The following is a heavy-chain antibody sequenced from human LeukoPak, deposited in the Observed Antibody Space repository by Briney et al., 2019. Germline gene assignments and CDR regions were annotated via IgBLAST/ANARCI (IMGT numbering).Heavy chain of an antibody. Sequence: GSLTLSCEASGFTFSSYEMNWVRQAPGKGLEWVSYISDGGSTIFYADSVRGRFTISRDNAKSSLYLQMDSLRAEDTAVYYCARDQSGRYLAFDLWGQGTKVTVSS. CDR2: ISDGGSTI. V-gene: IGHV3-48*03. CDR1: GFTFSSYE. J-gene: IGHJ3*01. D-gene: IGHD6-19*01. CDR3: ARDQSGRYLAFDL.